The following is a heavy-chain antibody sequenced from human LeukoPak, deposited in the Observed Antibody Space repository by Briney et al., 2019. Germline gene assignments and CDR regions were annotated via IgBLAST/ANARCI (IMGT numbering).Heavy chain of an antibody. D-gene: IGHD2-8*01. V-gene: IGHV3-7*01. CDR3: ARMSAEEAYCSDDVCYRTDYFDY. J-gene: IGHJ4*02. CDR2: INQDGSEK. Sequence: PGGSLRLSCAASGFIVSSNYMNWVRQAPGKGLEWVANINQDGSEKSYVDSVKGRFTTSRDNAKNSLYLQMNSLRVEDTAIYYCARMSAEEAYCSDDVCYRTDYFDYWGQGALVTVSS. CDR1: GFIVSSNY.